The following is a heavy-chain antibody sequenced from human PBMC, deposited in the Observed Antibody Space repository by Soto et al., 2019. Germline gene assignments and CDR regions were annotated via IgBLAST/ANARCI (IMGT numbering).Heavy chain of an antibody. J-gene: IGHJ4*02. CDR2: IYYSGST. Sequence: QLQLQESGPGLVKPSETLSLTCTVSGGSISSSSYYWGWIRQPPGKGLEWIGSIYYSGSTYYNPSLTSRVTISVDTSKNQFSLKLSSVTAADTAVYYCTRGHGGITVFGAPGHFDYWGQGTLVTVSS. V-gene: IGHV4-39*01. CDR3: TRGHGGITVFGAPGHFDY. D-gene: IGHD3-3*01. CDR1: GGSISSSSYY.